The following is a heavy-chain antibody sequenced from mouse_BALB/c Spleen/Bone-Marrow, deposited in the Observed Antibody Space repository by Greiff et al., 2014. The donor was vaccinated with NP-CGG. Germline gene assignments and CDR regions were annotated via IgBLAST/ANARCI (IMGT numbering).Heavy chain of an antibody. V-gene: IGHV1-31*01. CDR1: GYSFTGCY. J-gene: IGHJ4*01. CDR2: INPYNGAT. Sequence: SGPELVKPGASVKISCKASGYSFTGCYMRWVKQSHVKSLEWIGRINPYNGATSYNQNFKDKASLTVDKSSSTAYMELHSLTSEDSAVYYCARSSYYAMDYWGQGTSVTVSS. CDR3: ARSSYYAMDY.